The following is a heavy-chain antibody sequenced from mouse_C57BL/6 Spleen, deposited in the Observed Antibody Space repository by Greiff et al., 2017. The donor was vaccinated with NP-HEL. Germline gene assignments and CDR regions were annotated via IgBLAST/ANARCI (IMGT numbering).Heavy chain of an antibody. V-gene: IGHV1-82*01. J-gene: IGHJ2*01. D-gene: IGHD2-4*01. CDR3: VGDDYDGNFDY. CDR2: IYPGDGDT. CDR1: GYAFSSSW. Sequence: QVQLQQSGPELVKPGASVKISCKASGYAFSSSWMNWVKQRPGKGLEWIGRIYPGDGDTNYNGKFKGKATLTADKSSSTAYMQLSSLTSEDSAVYFCVGDDYDGNFDYWGQGTTLTVSS.